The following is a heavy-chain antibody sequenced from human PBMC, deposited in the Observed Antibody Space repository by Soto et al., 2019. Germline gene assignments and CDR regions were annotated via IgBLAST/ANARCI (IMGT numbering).Heavy chain of an antibody. Sequence: SETLSLTCTVYGGSIRGYYWTWIRQPPGKGLEWLGYIYYTGSTKYNPSLKSRVTISADTSNNQLFLKLSSATAADTAVYYCAREVSSYGSTYFDHWGQGTLVTVSS. CDR1: GGSIRGYY. J-gene: IGHJ4*02. D-gene: IGHD5-18*01. CDR3: AREVSSYGSTYFDH. CDR2: IYYTGST. V-gene: IGHV4-59*01.